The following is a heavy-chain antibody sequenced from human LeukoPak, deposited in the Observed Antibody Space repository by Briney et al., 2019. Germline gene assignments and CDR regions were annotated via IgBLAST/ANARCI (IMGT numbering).Heavy chain of an antibody. V-gene: IGHV5-10-1*01. CDR2: IDHSDSYT. Sequence: GESLKISRKGSGYSLTSYWISWVRQMPGKGLEWMGRIDHSDSYTNYSPSFQGHVPISADKSISTAYLQWSSLKASDTAMYYCARTPNNWFDPWGQGTLVTVSS. CDR3: ARTPNNWFDP. CDR1: GYSLTSYW. J-gene: IGHJ5*02.